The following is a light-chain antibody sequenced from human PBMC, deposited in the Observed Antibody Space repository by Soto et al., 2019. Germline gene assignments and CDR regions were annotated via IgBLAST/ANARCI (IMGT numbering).Light chain of an antibody. CDR3: QQSYSIHPT. CDR1: QSIDTF. V-gene: IGKV1-39*01. J-gene: IGKJ3*01. Sequence: DIQMTQSPPSLSASVGDRVTITCRASQSIDTFLNWYQQKPGKAPNLLIYSASGLQSGVPSRFSASGSGTDFTLTISSLQPEDFATYYCQQSYSIHPTFGPGTKVDI. CDR2: SAS.